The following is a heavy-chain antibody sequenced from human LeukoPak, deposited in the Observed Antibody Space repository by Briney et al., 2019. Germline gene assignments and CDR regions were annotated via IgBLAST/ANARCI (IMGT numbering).Heavy chain of an antibody. CDR1: GYTFTSYD. CDR2: MNPNSGNT. Sequence: ASVKVSCKASGYTFTSYDINWVRQATGQGLEWMGWMNPNSGNTGYAQKFQGRVTITRNTSISTAYMELSSLRSEDTAVYYCARGVYYGSGSYYNPFDYWGQGTLVTVSS. CDR3: ARGVYYGSGSYYNPFDY. J-gene: IGHJ4*02. V-gene: IGHV1-8*01. D-gene: IGHD3-10*01.